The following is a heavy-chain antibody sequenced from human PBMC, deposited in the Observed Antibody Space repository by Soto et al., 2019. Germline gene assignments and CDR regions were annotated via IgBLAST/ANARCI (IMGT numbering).Heavy chain of an antibody. Sequence: GSLRLSCAASGFTVSSNYMSWVRQAPGKGLEWIGSIYYSGSTYYNPSLKSRVTISVDTSKNQFSLKLSSVTAADTAVYYCARQGTRLRPIITIVAASTFDMWGQGTTVTVSS. D-gene: IGHD3-3*01. V-gene: IGHV4-39*01. CDR3: ARQGTRLRPIITIVAASTFDM. CDR2: IYYSGST. CDR1: GFTVSSNY. J-gene: IGHJ3*02.